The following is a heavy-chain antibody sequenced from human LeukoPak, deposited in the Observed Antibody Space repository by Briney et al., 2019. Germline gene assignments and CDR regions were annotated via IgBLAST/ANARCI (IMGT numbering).Heavy chain of an antibody. V-gene: IGHV4-34*01. Sequence: PSETLSLTCAVYGGSFSGYYWSWIRQPPGKGLEWIGEINHSGSTNYNPSLKSRVTISVDTSKNQFSLKLSSVTAADTAVYYCARTPQWLLLGDDAFDIWGQGTMVTVSS. CDR3: ARTPQWLLLGDDAFDI. D-gene: IGHD3-22*01. CDR2: INHSGST. CDR1: GGSFSGYY. J-gene: IGHJ3*02.